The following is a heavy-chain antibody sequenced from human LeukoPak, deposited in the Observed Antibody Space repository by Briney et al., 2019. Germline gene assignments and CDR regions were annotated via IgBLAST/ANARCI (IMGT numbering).Heavy chain of an antibody. CDR3: ARVAKERVGGVHYLDY. CDR1: GFTLSDYD. Sequence: PGGSLRLSCAASGFTLSDYDMHWVRQAAGKGLEGVSAIGTAGDTYYTGAVKGRLTIYRENDQNPLYLQKNSLRAGDTAVYYCARVAKERVGGVHYLDYWGQGTLVTVSS. D-gene: IGHD1-1*01. CDR2: IGTAGDT. V-gene: IGHV3-13*01. J-gene: IGHJ4*02.